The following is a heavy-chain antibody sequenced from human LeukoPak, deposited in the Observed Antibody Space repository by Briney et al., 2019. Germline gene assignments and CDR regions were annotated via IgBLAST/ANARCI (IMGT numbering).Heavy chain of an antibody. J-gene: IGHJ4*02. Sequence: SETLSLTCTVSGGTISGYYWSWIRQPPGKGLEWIGFIYDSGSPTYNPSLKSRFTISVDTSKNQFTLKLSSVTAADTAGYYCARSGPVATVDYWGQGTLVTVSS. CDR2: IYDSGSP. D-gene: IGHD5-12*01. CDR3: ARSGPVATVDY. CDR1: GGTISGYY. V-gene: IGHV4-59*12.